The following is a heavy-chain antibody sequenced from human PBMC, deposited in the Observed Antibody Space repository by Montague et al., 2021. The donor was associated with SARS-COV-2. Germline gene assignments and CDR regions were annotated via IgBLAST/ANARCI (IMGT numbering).Heavy chain of an antibody. Sequence: SPRLSCAASGFTFSSYGMHWVRQAPGKGLEWVAVIWYDGSNKYYADSVKDRFTISRDNSKNTLYLQMNSLRAEDTAVYYCARDLFWGTDSGTQQRRDYWGQGTLVTVSS. D-gene: IGHD3-16*01. V-gene: IGHV3-33*01. CDR3: ARDLFWGTDSGTQQRRDY. CDR2: IWYDGSNK. CDR1: GFTFSSYG. J-gene: IGHJ4*02.